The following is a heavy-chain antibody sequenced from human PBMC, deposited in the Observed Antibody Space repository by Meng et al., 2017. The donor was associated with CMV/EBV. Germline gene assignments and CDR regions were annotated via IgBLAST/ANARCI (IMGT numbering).Heavy chain of an antibody. Sequence: SVKVSCKASGGTFSSYAISWVRQAPGQGLEWMGGIIPIFGTANYAQKFQGRVTITTDESTSTAYMELSSLRSEDTAVYYCAQSGVVVPAARTKNLDYWGQGTLVTVSS. CDR3: AQSGVVVPAARTKNLDY. J-gene: IGHJ4*02. CDR2: IIPIFGTA. CDR1: GGTFSSYA. V-gene: IGHV1-69*05. D-gene: IGHD2-2*01.